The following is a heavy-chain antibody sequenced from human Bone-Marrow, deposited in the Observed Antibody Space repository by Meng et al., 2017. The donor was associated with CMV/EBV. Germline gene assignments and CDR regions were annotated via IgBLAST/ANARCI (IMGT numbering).Heavy chain of an antibody. D-gene: IGHD3-10*01. Sequence: GESLKISCAASGFIFSNFGMHWVRQAPGKGLEWVAFIRHDASNYYYADSVKGRFTISRDNSRNTLYLQMNSLRAEDTAVYYCAKDPSITMVRGAPGYWGQGTLVTVSS. J-gene: IGHJ1*01. V-gene: IGHV3-30*02. CDR3: AKDPSITMVRGAPGY. CDR2: IRHDASNY. CDR1: GFIFSNFG.